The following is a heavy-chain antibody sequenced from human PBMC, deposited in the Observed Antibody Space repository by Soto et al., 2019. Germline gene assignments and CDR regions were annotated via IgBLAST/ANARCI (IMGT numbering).Heavy chain of an antibody. CDR3: ARSTSGDPPDVFDI. J-gene: IGHJ3*02. V-gene: IGHV1-18*01. CDR2: LSAYNGNT. CDR1: GYTFTSYG. D-gene: IGHD6-19*01. Sequence: QVQLVQSGAEVKKPGASVNVSCKASGYTFTSYGISWVRQSPGQGLEWMGWLSAYNGNTTYAQKLQVRVTMPTATSTSTAHMELRSLRTDDTAVYYCARSTSGDPPDVFDIWGQGTMVTVSS.